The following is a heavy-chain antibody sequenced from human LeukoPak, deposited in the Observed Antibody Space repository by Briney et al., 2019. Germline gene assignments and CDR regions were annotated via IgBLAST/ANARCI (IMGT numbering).Heavy chain of an antibody. CDR2: INHSGST. V-gene: IGHV4-34*01. Sequence: ASETLSLTCAVYGGSFSGYYWSWIRQPPGKGLEWIGEINHSGSTNYNPSLKSRVTISVDTPKNQFSLKLSSVAAADTAVYYCARDQLGQWLVPYYYYGMDVWGQGTTVTVSS. D-gene: IGHD6-19*01. J-gene: IGHJ6*02. CDR3: ARDQLGQWLVPYYYYGMDV. CDR1: GGSFSGYY.